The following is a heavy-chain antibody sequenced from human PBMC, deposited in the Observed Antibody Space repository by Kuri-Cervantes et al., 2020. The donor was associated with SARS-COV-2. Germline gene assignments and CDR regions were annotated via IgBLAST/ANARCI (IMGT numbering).Heavy chain of an antibody. CDR1: GFTFSSYW. CDR3: AIGRYYDFWSGYYTDAFDI. J-gene: IGHJ3*02. Sequence: ETLSLTCAASGFTFSSYWMSWVRQAPGKGLEWVANIKQDGSEKYYVDSVKGRFTISRDNSKNTLYLQMNSLRAEDTAVYYCAIGRYYDFWSGYYTDAFDIWGQGTMVTVSS. CDR2: IKQDGSEK. D-gene: IGHD3-3*01. V-gene: IGHV3-7*01.